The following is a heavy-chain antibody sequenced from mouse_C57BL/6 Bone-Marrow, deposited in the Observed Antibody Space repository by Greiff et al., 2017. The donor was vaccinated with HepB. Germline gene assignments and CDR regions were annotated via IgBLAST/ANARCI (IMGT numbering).Heavy chain of an antibody. V-gene: IGHV1-82*01. CDR2: IYSGDGDT. J-gene: IGHJ2*01. CDR1: GYAFSSSW. D-gene: IGHD2-3*01. CDR3: ARFDDGYHFDY. Sequence: QVQLQQSGPELVKPGASVKISCKASGYAFSSSWMNWVKQRPGKGLEWIGRIYSGDGDTNYNGKFKGKATLTADKSSSTAYMQLSSLTSEDSAVYFCARFDDGYHFDYWGQGTTLTVSS.